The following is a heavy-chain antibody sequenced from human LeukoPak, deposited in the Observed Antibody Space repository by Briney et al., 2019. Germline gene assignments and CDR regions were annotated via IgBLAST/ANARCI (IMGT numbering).Heavy chain of an antibody. CDR1: GGSISSYY. CDR3: ASLAAARQFSVAFDI. J-gene: IGHJ3*02. D-gene: IGHD6-13*01. V-gene: IGHV4-59*01. Sequence: SETLSVTCTVSGGSISSYYWSWIRQPPGKGLEWIGYIYYSGSTNYNPSLKSRVTISVDTSKNQFSLKLSSVTAADTAVYYCASLAAARQFSVAFDIWGQGTMVTVSS. CDR2: IYYSGST.